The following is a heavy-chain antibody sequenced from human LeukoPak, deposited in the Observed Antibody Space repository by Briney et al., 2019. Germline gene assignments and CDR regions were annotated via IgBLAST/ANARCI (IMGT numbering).Heavy chain of an antibody. CDR2: ISYDGSNK. V-gene: IGHV3-30*03. Sequence: GESLKISCATSGFTFSNYDMHWVRQAPGKGLEWVAVISYDGSNKYFADSVKGRFTISRDNSKNTLYLQMNSLRAEDTAVYYCATPYSYGYYFDSWGQGTLVTVSS. CDR3: ATPYSYGYYFDS. D-gene: IGHD5-18*01. CDR1: GFTFSNYD. J-gene: IGHJ4*02.